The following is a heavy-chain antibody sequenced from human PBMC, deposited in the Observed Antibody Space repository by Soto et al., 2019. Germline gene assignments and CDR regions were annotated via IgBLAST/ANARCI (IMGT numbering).Heavy chain of an antibody. CDR1: GYNFISHY. V-gene: IGHV1-46*01. CDR3: ARDYLSSKPSLSYFDY. J-gene: IGHJ4*02. D-gene: IGHD2-2*01. Sequence: QILLVQSGAEVTRPGASLKVSCKASGYNFISHYIHWVRQAPGQGLEWMGFINPSGGSTTHAQNFQGRLSMTRDTSTSTVYMELSGRRSEDAAVYYCARDYLSSKPSLSYFDYWGQGTLVTVSS. CDR2: INPSGGST.